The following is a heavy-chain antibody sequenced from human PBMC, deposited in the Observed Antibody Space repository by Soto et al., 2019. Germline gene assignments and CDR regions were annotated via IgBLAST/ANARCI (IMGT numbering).Heavy chain of an antibody. CDR1: GFTFTSSA. J-gene: IGHJ4*02. D-gene: IGHD6-13*01. CDR2: IVVGSGNT. CDR3: AAGDVAAAGTFGY. V-gene: IGHV1-58*01. Sequence: SVKVSCKASGFTFTSSAVQWVRQARGQRLEWIGWIVVGSGNTNYAQKFQERVTITRDMSTSTAYMELSSLRSEDTAVYYCAAGDVAAAGTFGYWGQGTLVTVSS.